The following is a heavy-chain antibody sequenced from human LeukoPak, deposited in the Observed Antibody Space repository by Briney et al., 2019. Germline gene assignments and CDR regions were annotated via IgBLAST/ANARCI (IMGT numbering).Heavy chain of an antibody. CDR3: ARQLTTVTTGLYYYYGMDV. Sequence: GESLKISCKGSGYSFTSYWISWVRQMPGKGLEWMGRIDPSDSYTNYSPSFQGHVTISADKSISTAYLQWSSLKASDTAMYYCARQLTTVTTGLYYYYGMDVWGQGTLVTVSS. V-gene: IGHV5-10-1*01. CDR2: IDPSDSYT. J-gene: IGHJ6*02. D-gene: IGHD4-17*01. CDR1: GYSFTSYW.